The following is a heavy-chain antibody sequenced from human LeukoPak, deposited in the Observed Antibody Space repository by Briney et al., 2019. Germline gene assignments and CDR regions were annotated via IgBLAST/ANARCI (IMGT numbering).Heavy chain of an antibody. V-gene: IGHV1-69*13. Sequence: ASVKVSCKASGGTFSSYAISWVRQAPGQGLEWVGGIIPIFGTANYAQKFQGRVTITAHESTSTAYMELSSLRSEDTAVYYCARVSGTVTTWIGGWFDPWGQGTLVTVSS. D-gene: IGHD4-11*01. CDR1: GGTFSSYA. CDR3: ARVSGTVTTWIGGWFDP. CDR2: IIPIFGTA. J-gene: IGHJ5*02.